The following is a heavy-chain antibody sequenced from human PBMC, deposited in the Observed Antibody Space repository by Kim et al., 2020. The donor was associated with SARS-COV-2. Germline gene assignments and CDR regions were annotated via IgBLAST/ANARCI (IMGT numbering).Heavy chain of an antibody. Sequence: YRGRTHDNPSLKSRVTISVDTSKNPFSLKLSSVTAGDTAGYYCARGFDLWGRGTLVTVSS. J-gene: IGHJ2*01. CDR2: YRGRT. CDR3: ARGFDL. V-gene: IGHV4-59*09.